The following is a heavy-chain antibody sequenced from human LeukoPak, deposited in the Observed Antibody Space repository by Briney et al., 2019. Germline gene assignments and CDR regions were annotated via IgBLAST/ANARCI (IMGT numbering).Heavy chain of an antibody. V-gene: IGHV3-20*04. Sequence: PGGALRLSCGASGVTFDNYGMTWARHVPGKALEWVSGVSWNGGSTGYADSVKGRFTISRDNAKNSLYLQMNSLRAEDTALYYCARASLYDNSAYYLDYWGQGTLVTVSS. CDR1: GVTFDNYG. CDR2: VSWNGGST. J-gene: IGHJ4*02. CDR3: ARASLYDNSAYYLDY. D-gene: IGHD3-22*01.